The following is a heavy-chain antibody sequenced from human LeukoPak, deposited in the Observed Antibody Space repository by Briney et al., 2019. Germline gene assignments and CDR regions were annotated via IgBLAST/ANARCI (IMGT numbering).Heavy chain of an antibody. CDR2: IYWDDDR. D-gene: IGHD6-25*01. Sequence: SGPTLVNPTKTLTLTCTFSGFSLSTSGVGVGWIRQPPGKALEWLALIYWDDDRRYRPSLKSRLTINKGTSKNQVVLTMTDMDPVDTATYYCVYSFPKSGSVGTLHYWGQGTLVTVSS. CDR3: VYSFPKSGSVGTLHY. V-gene: IGHV2-5*02. J-gene: IGHJ4*02. CDR1: GFSLSTSGVG.